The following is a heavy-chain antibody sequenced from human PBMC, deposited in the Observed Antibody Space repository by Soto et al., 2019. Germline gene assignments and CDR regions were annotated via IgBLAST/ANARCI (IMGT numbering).Heavy chain of an antibody. J-gene: IGHJ3*02. Sequence: SETLSLTCTVSGGSISSYYWSWIRQPPGKGLEWIGYIYYSGSTNYNPSLKSRVTISVDTSKNQFSLKLSSVTAADTAVYYCARGQWLALTTSDAFDIWGQGTMVTVSS. CDR1: GGSISSYY. CDR3: ARGQWLALTTSDAFDI. V-gene: IGHV4-59*01. CDR2: IYYSGST. D-gene: IGHD6-19*01.